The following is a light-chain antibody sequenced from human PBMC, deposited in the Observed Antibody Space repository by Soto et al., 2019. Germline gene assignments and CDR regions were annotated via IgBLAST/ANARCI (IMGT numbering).Light chain of an antibody. V-gene: IGLV2-8*01. Sequence: QSALTQPPSASGSPGQSVAISCTGTSSDVGGYNYVSWYQQHPGKAPKLMIYEVNKRPSGVPDRFSGSKSGTTASLTASGVKAEDEDDYHCSSYAGSSNVFGTRTKVTVL. CDR3: SSYAGSSNV. CDR2: EVN. CDR1: SSDVGGYNY. J-gene: IGLJ1*01.